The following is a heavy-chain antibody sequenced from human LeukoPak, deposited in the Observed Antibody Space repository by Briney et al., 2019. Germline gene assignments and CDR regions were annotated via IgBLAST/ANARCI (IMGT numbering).Heavy chain of an antibody. CDR2: INPSGGST. Sequence: ASVKVSCKASGYTFTSYYMHWVRQAPGQGLEWMGIINPSGGSTSYAQKFQGRVTMTEDTSTDTAYMELSSLRSEDTAVYYCATDQQWLVTGPLYGVDVWGQGTTVTVSS. J-gene: IGHJ6*02. V-gene: IGHV1-46*01. CDR1: GYTFTSYY. CDR3: ATDQQWLVTGPLYGVDV. D-gene: IGHD6-19*01.